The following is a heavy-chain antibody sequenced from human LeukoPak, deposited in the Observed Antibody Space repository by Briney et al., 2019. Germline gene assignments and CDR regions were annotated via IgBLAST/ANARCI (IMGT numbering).Heavy chain of an antibody. V-gene: IGHV3-7*01. D-gene: IGHD3-22*01. CDR3: ARDDSSGYYDY. CDR1: GFTFSSYW. J-gene: IGHJ4*02. CDR2: IKQDGSEK. Sequence: PGGSLRLSCAASGFTFSSYWMSWVRQAPGKGLEWVANIKQDGSEKYYVDSVKGRFTISRDNAKNSLCLQMNSLRAEDTAVYYCARDDSSGYYDYWGQGTLVTVSS.